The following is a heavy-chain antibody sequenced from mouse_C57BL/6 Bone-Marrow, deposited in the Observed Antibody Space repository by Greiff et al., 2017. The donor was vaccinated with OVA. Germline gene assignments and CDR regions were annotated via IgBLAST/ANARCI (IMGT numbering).Heavy chain of an antibody. Sequence: QVQLQQSGPGLVAPSQSLSITCTVSGFSLTSYAISWVRQPPGKGLEWLGVIWTGGGTNYNSALKSRLSISKDNSKSQVFLKMNSLQTDDTARYYCARNLGGIYYGNHAMDYWGQGTSVTVSS. V-gene: IGHV2-9-1*01. CDR3: ARNLGGIYYGNHAMDY. D-gene: IGHD2-1*01. J-gene: IGHJ4*01. CDR1: GFSLTSYA. CDR2: IWTGGGT.